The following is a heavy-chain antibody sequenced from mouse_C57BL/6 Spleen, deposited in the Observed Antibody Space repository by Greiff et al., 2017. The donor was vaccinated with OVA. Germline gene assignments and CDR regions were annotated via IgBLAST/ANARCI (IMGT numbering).Heavy chain of an antibody. J-gene: IGHJ2*01. Sequence: VQLQESGAELVRPGASVKLSCKASGYTFTDYYINWVKQRPGQGLEWIARIYPGSGNTYYNEKFKGKATLTAEKSSSTAYMQLSSLTSEDSAVYFCARSLPSDYWGQGTTLTVSS. CDR3: ARSLPSDY. CDR2: IYPGSGNT. CDR1: GYTFTDYY. D-gene: IGHD2-12*01. V-gene: IGHV1-76*01.